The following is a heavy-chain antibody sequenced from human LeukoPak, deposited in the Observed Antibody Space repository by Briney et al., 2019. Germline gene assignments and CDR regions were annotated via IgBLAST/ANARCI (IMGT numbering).Heavy chain of an antibody. J-gene: IGHJ5*02. CDR2: IYYSGST. CDR3: ARGVVAARFWFDP. CDR1: GGSISSYY. V-gene: IGHV4-59*01. Sequence: SSETLSLTCTVSGGSISSYYWSWIRQPPGKGLVWIGYIYYSGSTNYNPSLKSRVTISVDTSKNQFSLKLSSVTAADTAVYYCARGVVAARFWFDPWGQGTLVTVSS. D-gene: IGHD2-15*01.